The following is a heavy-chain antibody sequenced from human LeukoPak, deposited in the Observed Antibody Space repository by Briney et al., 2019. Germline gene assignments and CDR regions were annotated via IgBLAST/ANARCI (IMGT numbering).Heavy chain of an antibody. V-gene: IGHV4-34*01. J-gene: IGHJ4*02. CDR3: ARGRPRKSIAARNFDY. D-gene: IGHD6-6*01. Sequence: PSETLSLTCAVYGGSFSGYYWTWIRQPPGKGLEWIGEINHSGSTNYNPSLKSRVTISVDTSKNQFSLRLSSVTAADTAVYYCARGRPRKSIAARNFDYWGQGTLVTVSS. CDR1: GGSFSGYY. CDR2: INHSGST.